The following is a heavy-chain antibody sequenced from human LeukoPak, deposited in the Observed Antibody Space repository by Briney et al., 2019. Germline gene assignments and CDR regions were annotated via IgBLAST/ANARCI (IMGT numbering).Heavy chain of an antibody. CDR3: ATSYDSGTYYLPLRY. CDR1: AITFSSYA. Sequence: PGGSLRLSCAASAITFSSYAVSWVRQAPGEGLEWVSGISGSGGSTYYADSVKGRFTISRDNSKNTLYLQMNSLRAEDTAVYYCATSYDSGTYYLPLRYWGQGTLVTVSS. V-gene: IGHV3-23*01. D-gene: IGHD3-10*01. CDR2: ISGSGGST. J-gene: IGHJ4*02.